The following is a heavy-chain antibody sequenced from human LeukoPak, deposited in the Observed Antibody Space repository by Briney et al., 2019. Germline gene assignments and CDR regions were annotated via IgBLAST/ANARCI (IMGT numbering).Heavy chain of an antibody. Sequence: PSQTLSLTCTVSGGSISSGGYYWSWIRQHPGKGLEWIGYIYYSGSTYYNPSLKSRVTISVDTSKNQFSLKLSSVTAADTAVYYCAAPMVRGVEYFDYWGQGTLVTVSS. V-gene: IGHV4-31*03. CDR1: GGSISSGGYY. J-gene: IGHJ4*02. CDR3: AAPMVRGVEYFDY. D-gene: IGHD3-10*01. CDR2: IYYSGST.